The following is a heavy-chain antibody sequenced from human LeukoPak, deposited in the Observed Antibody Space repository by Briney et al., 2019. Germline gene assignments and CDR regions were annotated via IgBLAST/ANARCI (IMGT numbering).Heavy chain of an antibody. CDR1: GFTFSHYW. CDR3: AQDLAWGAFDH. Sequence: GGSLRLSCAASGFTFSHYWMHWVRQAPGKGLELVANIKQDRSEKYYVDSVKGRFTISRDNAKNSLYPQMNILRVEDTAVYYCAQDLAWGAFDHWGQGTLVTVSS. J-gene: IGHJ4*02. D-gene: IGHD7-27*01. V-gene: IGHV3-7*03. CDR2: IKQDRSEK.